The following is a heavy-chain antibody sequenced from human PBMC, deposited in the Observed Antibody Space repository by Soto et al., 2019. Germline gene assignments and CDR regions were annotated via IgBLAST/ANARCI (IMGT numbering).Heavy chain of an antibody. D-gene: IGHD3-10*01. CDR2: LSGYNGKT. V-gene: IGHV1-18*01. CDR3: ASSLLGVRGFLTAHFQS. Sequence: QVPLVQSGADVKKPGASVKVSCKSSGYTFSDITINWVRQAPGHGLERMGWLSGYNGKTDYAQKFRDRVTMTTDTSISTAYMVLTGLRSNDTAMYYCASSLLGVRGFLTAHFQSWGQGTPVIVSS. CDR1: GYTFSDIT. J-gene: IGHJ1*01.